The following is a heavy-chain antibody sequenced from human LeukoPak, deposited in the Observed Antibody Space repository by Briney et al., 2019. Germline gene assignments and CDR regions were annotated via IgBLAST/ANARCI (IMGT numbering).Heavy chain of an antibody. V-gene: IGHV3-33*01. Sequence: PGGSLRLSCAASGFTFSSYGMHWVRQAPGKGLEWVAVIWYDGSNKYYADSVKGRFTSSRDNAKNSLYLQMNSLRAEDTAVYYCARGIYDSVGLYFDLWGQGTLVTVSS. D-gene: IGHD3-16*01. CDR1: GFTFSSYG. J-gene: IGHJ4*02. CDR3: ARGIYDSVGLYFDL. CDR2: IWYDGSNK.